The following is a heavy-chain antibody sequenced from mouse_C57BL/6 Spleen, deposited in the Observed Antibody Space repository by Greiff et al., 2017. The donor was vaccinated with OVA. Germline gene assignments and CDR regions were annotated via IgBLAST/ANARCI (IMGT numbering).Heavy chain of an antibody. V-gene: IGHV1-39*01. CDR3: AREGAAYYSNYFDY. D-gene: IGHD2-5*01. CDR2: INPNYGTT. Sequence: VQLKESGPELVKPGASVKISCKASGYSFTDYNMNWVKQSNGKSLEWIGVINPNYGTTSYNQKFKGKATLTVDQSSSTAYMQLNSLTSEDSAVYYCAREGAAYYSNYFDYWGQGTTLTVSS. J-gene: IGHJ2*01. CDR1: GYSFTDYN.